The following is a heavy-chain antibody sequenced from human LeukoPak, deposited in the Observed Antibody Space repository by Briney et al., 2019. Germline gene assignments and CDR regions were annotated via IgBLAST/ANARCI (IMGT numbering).Heavy chain of an antibody. V-gene: IGHV3-23*01. J-gene: IGHJ4*02. CDR2: IYGNGGGT. Sequence: GGSLRLSCAASGFTFSTYTMNWVRQTTGKGLEWVSGIYGNGGGTFYADPVRGRFTISRDNSRNILCLQMNSLRAEDTAIYYCAKDKVPDSRWNIDYWGRGTLVTV. D-gene: IGHD1-14*01. CDR3: AKDKVPDSRWNIDY. CDR1: GFTFSTYT.